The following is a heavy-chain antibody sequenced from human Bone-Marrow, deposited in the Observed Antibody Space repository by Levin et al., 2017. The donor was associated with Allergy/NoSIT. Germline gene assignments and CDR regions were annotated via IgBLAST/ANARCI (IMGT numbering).Heavy chain of an antibody. CDR1: GYTFTGYR. CDR3: ARLGPTLTGYFVY. Sequence: ASVKVSCKTSGYTFTGYRMHWVRQAPGQRLEWMGWIDGGDGNSKYSQKFQGRLTITRDTSASTAYMELSSLRSEDTAVYYCARLGPTLTGYFVYWGQGTLVTVSS. J-gene: IGHJ4*02. D-gene: IGHD3-9*01. V-gene: IGHV1-3*01. CDR2: IDGGDGNS.